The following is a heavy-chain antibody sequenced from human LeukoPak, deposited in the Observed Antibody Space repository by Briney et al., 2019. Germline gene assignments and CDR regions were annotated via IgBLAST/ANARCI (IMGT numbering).Heavy chain of an antibody. CDR3: ARGPSGYHNT. CDR1: GFTFSDYY. Sequence: GGSLRLSCAASGFTFSDYYMNWIRQAPGKGLEWVSHISISDNIIYYADSVKGRFTISRDNAKNTLYLQMNSLRAEDTAVYYCARGPSGYHNTGGQGTLVTVSS. D-gene: IGHD5-12*01. V-gene: IGHV3-11*04. J-gene: IGHJ4*02. CDR2: ISISDNII.